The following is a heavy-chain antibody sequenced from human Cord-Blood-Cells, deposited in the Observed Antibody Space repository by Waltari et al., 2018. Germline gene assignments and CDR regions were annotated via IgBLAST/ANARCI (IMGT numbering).Heavy chain of an antibody. D-gene: IGHD6-19*01. CDR1: GGSFPSHSAA. Sequence: QVPLQPSGPRLGEPSQTPPPTCSLPGGSFPSHSAAWEWIRQSPSGGLEWVGRTYYRSKWYNDYAVSVKSRITINPDTSKNQFSLQLNSVTPEDTAVYYCAREAVAFDYWGQGTLVTVSS. CDR3: AREAVAFDY. V-gene: IGHV6-1*01. J-gene: IGHJ4*02. CDR2: TYYRSKWYN.